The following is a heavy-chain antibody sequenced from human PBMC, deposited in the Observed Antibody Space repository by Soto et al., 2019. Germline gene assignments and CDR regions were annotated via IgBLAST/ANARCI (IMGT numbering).Heavy chain of an antibody. V-gene: IGHV3-30*18. CDR2: ISNDGSNK. CDR1: GFSFSTYG. Sequence: QVHLVESGGGVVQPGRSLRLSCAASGFSFSTYGMHWVRQAPGKGLEWVAFISNDGSNKYYADSVKGRFTISRDNSKNTLYLQMNSLRAEDTAVYYCEKVVGNYWAFDYWGQGTLVTVSS. J-gene: IGHJ4*02. D-gene: IGHD1-26*01. CDR3: EKVVGNYWAFDY.